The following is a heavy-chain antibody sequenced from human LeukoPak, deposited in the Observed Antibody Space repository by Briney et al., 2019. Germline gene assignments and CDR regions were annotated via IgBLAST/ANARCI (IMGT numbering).Heavy chain of an antibody. CDR1: GYTFTSYD. D-gene: IGHD6-6*01. V-gene: IGHV1-8*03. CDR2: MNPNSGNT. Sequence: ASVKVSCKASGYTFTSYDINWVRQATGQGLEWMGWMNPNSGNTGYAQKFQGRVTITRNTSISTAYMELSSLRSEDTAVYYCAREGQYSTATFYYFDYWGQGTLVTVSS. CDR3: AREGQYSTATFYYFDY. J-gene: IGHJ4*02.